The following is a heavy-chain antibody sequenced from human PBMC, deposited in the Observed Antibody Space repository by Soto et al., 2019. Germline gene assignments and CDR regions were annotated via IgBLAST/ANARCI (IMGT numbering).Heavy chain of an antibody. CDR1: GYTFTSYG. J-gene: IGHJ6*02. Sequence: GASVKVSCKASGYTFTSYGVSWVRQAPGQGLEWMGWVSTYNGNTNYAQKFQGRVTMTTDTSTTTAYMEMRSLRSDDSAVYYCAKETRDGVLDFSGQGSSVIVSS. V-gene: IGHV1-18*01. CDR3: AKETRDGVLDF. CDR2: VSTYNGNT. D-gene: IGHD4-17*01.